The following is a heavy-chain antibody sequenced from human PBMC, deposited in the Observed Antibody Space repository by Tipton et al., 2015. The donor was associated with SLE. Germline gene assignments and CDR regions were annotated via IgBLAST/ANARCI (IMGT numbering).Heavy chain of an antibody. J-gene: IGHJ6*03. D-gene: IGHD3-3*01. Sequence: TLSLTCTVYGESFTDYYWSWVRQPPGKGLEWIGEISHSGDSNFNPSLKSRVTISMDTSKKQFSLKLSSVTAVDTAVYFCARVTIVDGSYYMDVWGKGTTVTVSS. CDR3: ARVTIVDGSYYMDV. CDR2: ISHSGDS. V-gene: IGHV4-34*01. CDR1: GESFTDYY.